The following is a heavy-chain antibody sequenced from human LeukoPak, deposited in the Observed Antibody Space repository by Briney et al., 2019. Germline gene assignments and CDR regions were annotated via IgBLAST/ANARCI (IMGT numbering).Heavy chain of an antibody. CDR2: IKQDGSEK. J-gene: IGHJ3*02. CDR1: GFTFSSYA. CDR3: ARINSGRHLGDAFDI. V-gene: IGHV3-7*01. D-gene: IGHD1-26*01. Sequence: GGSLRLSCAASGFTFSSYAMHWVRQAPGKGLEWVANIKQDGSEKYYVDSVEGRFTISRDNAKNSLFLQMNSLRAEDTAVYYCARINSGRHLGDAFDIWGQGTTVTVSS.